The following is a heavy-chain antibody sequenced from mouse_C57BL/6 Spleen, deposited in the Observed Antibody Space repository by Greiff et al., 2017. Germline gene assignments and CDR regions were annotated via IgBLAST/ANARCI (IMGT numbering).Heavy chain of an antibody. CDR1: GFSLTSYG. CDR2: IWRGGST. J-gene: IGHJ1*03. D-gene: IGHD4-1*01. Sequence: VQLKESGPGLVQPSQSLSITCTVSGFSLTSYGVHWVRQSPGKGLEWLGVIWRGGSTDYNAAFMSRRRITKEKSKSQVFFKMNSVQADDTAIYYCAKKSGTGYFDVWGTGTTVTVSS. CDR3: AKKSGTGYFDV. V-gene: IGHV2-5*01.